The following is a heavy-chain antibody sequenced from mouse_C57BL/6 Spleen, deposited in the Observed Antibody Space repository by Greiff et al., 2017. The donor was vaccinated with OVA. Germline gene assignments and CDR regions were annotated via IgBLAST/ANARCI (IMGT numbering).Heavy chain of an antibody. V-gene: IGHV1-9*01. Sequence: VHLLQSGAELMKPGASVKLSCKATGYTFTGYWIQWVKQRPGHGLEWIGEILPGSGSTNYNEKFKSKATFTADTSSNTAYMQLSSLSTEDSAIYYCAGWGTTVVATYYYAMDYWGQGTSVTVSS. CDR3: AGWGTTVVATYYYAMDY. D-gene: IGHD1-1*01. J-gene: IGHJ4*01. CDR1: GYTFTGYW. CDR2: ILPGSGST.